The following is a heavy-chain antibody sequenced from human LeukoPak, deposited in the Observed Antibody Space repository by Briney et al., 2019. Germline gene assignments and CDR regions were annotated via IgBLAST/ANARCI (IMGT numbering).Heavy chain of an antibody. CDR2: IKSKVDGGAI. D-gene: IGHD2/OR15-2a*01. Sequence: GGSLRLSCAASGFTFSSYWMNWARQAPGKGLEWVGRIKSKVDGGAIDYPTPVKARFTMSRDDSRNILYLQMNSLKTEDTARYYCATDTFYMKGFDPWGQGTRSSFPQ. CDR3: ATDTFYMKGFDP. V-gene: IGHV3-15*07. J-gene: IGHJ5*02. CDR1: GFTFSSYW.